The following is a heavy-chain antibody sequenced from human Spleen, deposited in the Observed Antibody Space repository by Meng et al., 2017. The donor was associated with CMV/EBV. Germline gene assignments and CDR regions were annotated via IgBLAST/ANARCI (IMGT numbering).Heavy chain of an antibody. V-gene: IGHV3-21*01. D-gene: IGHD3-9*01. J-gene: IGHJ6*02. CDR3: AKVDSDTLRVPYYYYPMDV. CDR2: ISSSSSYI. CDR1: GFTFSSYS. Sequence: GESLKISCAASGFTFSSYSMNWVRQAPGKGLEWVSSISSSSSYIYYADSVKGRFTISRDNAKNSLYLQMNSLRAEDTAVYHCAKVDSDTLRVPYYYYPMDVWGPGTTVTVSS.